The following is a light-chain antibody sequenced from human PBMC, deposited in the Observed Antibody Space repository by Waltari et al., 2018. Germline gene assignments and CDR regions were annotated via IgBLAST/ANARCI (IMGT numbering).Light chain of an antibody. Sequence: HSVLTQPPSASGTPGQRVTISCSGSSSNIGSNSVSWYQQLPGTAPKLLIYRNNQRHSGVPDRFSGSKSGTSASLAISGLRSEDEADYYCATWDDSLSGPVFGGGTKLTVL. CDR2: RNN. CDR3: ATWDDSLSGPV. J-gene: IGLJ3*02. CDR1: SSNIGSNS. V-gene: IGLV1-47*01.